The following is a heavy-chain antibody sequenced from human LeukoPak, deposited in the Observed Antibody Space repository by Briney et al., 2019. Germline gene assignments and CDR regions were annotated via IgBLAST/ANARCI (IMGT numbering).Heavy chain of an antibody. Sequence: ASVKVSCKASGYTFTSYGISWARQAPGQGLEWMGWISAYNGNTNYAQKLQGRVTMTTDTSTSTAYMELRSLRSDDTAVYYCARGGGGYKNYYYGMDVWGQGTTVTVSS. D-gene: IGHD5-18*01. J-gene: IGHJ6*02. CDR1: GYTFTSYG. CDR3: ARGGGGYKNYYYGMDV. V-gene: IGHV1-18*01. CDR2: ISAYNGNT.